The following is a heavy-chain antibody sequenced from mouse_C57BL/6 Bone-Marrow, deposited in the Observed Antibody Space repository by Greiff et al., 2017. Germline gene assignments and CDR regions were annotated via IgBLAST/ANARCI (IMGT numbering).Heavy chain of an antibody. Sequence: VQLKQSGTVLARPGASVKMSCMTSGYTFTSYWMHWVQQRPEQGLEWVGAIYPGNSDTSYNQKFKGKAKLTAVTSARTGYMELSSLTNEDSAVYYCTRYYGNYVFYAMDDWGQGTSVTVSS. V-gene: IGHV1-5*01. CDR2: IYPGNSDT. CDR3: TRYYGNYVFYAMDD. J-gene: IGHJ4*01. D-gene: IGHD2-1*01. CDR1: GYTFTSYW.